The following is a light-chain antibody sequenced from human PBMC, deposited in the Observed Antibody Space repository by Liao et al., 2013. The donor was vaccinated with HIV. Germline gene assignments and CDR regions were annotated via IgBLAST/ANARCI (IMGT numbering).Light chain of an antibody. V-gene: IGLV3-21*01. CDR2: YDS. CDR3: QTWDSSNMI. J-gene: IGLJ2*01. Sequence: SYELTQPPSVSVAPGKTARITCGGNNIGSKSVHWYQQKPGQAPVLVIYYDSDRPSGIPERFSGSNSGNTATLTISRVEAGDEAAYYCQTWDSSNMIFGGGTKLAVL. CDR1: NIGSKS.